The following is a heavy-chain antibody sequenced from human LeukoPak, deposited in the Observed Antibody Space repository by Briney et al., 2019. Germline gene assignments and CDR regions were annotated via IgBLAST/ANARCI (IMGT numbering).Heavy chain of an antibody. CDR3: ARVDYYDSSGYYYSGAFDI. V-gene: IGHV4-59*12. CDR1: GGSISSYN. CDR2: IYYRGST. J-gene: IGHJ3*02. D-gene: IGHD3-22*01. Sequence: SETLSLTCTVSGGSISSYNWNWIRQPPGKGLEWIGYIYYRGSTNYNPSLKSRVTISVDTSKNQFSLKLSSVTAADTAVYYCARVDYYDSSGYYYSGAFDIWGQGTMVTVSS.